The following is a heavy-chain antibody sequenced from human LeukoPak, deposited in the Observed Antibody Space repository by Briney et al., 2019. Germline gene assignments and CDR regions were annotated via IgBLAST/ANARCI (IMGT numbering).Heavy chain of an antibody. CDR3: ARGRYYYDSSGYPPFDH. CDR1: GGTFSSYA. Sequence: SVKVSCKASGGTFSSYAISWVRQAPGQGLEWMGRIIPILGIANYAQKFQGRVTITADKSTSTAYMELSSLRSEDTAVYYCARGRYYYDSSGYPPFDHWGQGTLVTVSS. J-gene: IGHJ4*02. V-gene: IGHV1-69*04. D-gene: IGHD3-22*01. CDR2: IIPILGIA.